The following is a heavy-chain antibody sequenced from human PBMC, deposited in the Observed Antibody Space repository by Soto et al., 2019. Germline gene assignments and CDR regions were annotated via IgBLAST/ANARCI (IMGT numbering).Heavy chain of an antibody. CDR1: GGSISSYY. Sequence: QVQLQESGPGLVKPSETLSLTCTVSGGSISSYYWSWIRQPPGKGLEWIGYIYYSGSTNYNPSLKSRVTISVDTSKNQFSLKLSSVTAADTAVYYCARSQNTIPDDYGDSYFDYWGQGTLVTVSS. D-gene: IGHD4-17*01. V-gene: IGHV4-59*01. CDR3: ARSQNTIPDDYGDSYFDY. CDR2: IYYSGST. J-gene: IGHJ4*02.